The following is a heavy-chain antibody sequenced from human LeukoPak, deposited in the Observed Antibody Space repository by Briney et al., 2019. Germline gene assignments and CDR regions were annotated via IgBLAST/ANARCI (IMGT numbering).Heavy chain of an antibody. CDR2: ISSSSSYI. CDR1: GFTFSSYS. J-gene: IGHJ6*02. D-gene: IGHD2-2*01. CDR3: ARDQRGYCSSTSCYEGYYYYGMDV. Sequence: GGSLRLSCAASGFTFSSYSMNWVRQAPGKGLEWVSSISSSSSYIYYADSVKGRFTISRDNAKNSLYLQMNSLRAEDTAVYYCARDQRGYCSSTSCYEGYYYYGMDVWGQGTTVTVSS. V-gene: IGHV3-21*01.